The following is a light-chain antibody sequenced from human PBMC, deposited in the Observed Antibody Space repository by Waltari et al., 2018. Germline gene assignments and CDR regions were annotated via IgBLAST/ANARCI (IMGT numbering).Light chain of an antibody. Sequence: DTLVTQSPSTLSASVVDIVTITCRASQTILTWMAWYQQKPGKAPKLLIYKASRLESGVPSRFSGTASGTEFTLTISSLQPDDSATYYCQQYHDYSTFGQGTKLEIK. CDR2: KAS. CDR1: QTILTW. CDR3: QQYHDYST. J-gene: IGKJ2*01. V-gene: IGKV1-5*03.